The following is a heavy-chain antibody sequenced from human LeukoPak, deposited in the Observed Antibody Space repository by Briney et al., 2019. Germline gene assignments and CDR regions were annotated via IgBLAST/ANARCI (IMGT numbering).Heavy chain of an antibody. CDR2: IYYSGTT. Sequence: PSETLSLTCTVSGGSIRGYYWSWIRQSPGKGLEWNGYIYYSGTTDYNPSLKSRVTISLETSKNQFSLNLSSVTAADTAVYYCARDRPGGSSLDYWGQGILVTVSS. V-gene: IGHV4-59*01. CDR3: ARDRPGGSSLDY. CDR1: GGSIRGYY. D-gene: IGHD6-13*01. J-gene: IGHJ4*02.